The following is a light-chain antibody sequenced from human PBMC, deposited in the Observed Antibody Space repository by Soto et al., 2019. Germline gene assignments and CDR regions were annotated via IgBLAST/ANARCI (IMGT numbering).Light chain of an antibody. CDR3: HQYGGSPPFT. J-gene: IGKJ2*01. CDR2: GAS. V-gene: IGKV3-20*01. Sequence: EIVLTQSPGTLSLSPGERATLSCRASQSVSSNYLAWYQQKPGQAPRLLIYGASNRASGIPDRFSGGACGTGFTLTINRLEPEDFAVYFCHQYGGSPPFTFGQGTKVEIK. CDR1: QSVSSNY.